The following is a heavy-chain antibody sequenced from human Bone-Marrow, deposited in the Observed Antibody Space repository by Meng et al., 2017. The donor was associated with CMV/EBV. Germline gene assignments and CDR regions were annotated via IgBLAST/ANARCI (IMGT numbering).Heavy chain of an antibody. D-gene: IGHD3-3*01. J-gene: IGHJ6*02. Sequence: ASVKVSCKASGYTFTSYYMHWVRQAPGQGLEWMGIINPSDGSTSYAQKFQGRVTMTRDTSTSTVYMELSSLRSEDTAVYYCARDFWSGRPYYGMDVWGQGTTVTVSS. CDR2: INPSDGST. CDR1: GYTFTSYY. V-gene: IGHV1-46*01. CDR3: ARDFWSGRPYYGMDV.